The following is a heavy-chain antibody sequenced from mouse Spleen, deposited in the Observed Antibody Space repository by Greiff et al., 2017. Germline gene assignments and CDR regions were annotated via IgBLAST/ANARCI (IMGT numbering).Heavy chain of an antibody. CDR1: GYAFTSYN. CDR2: IDPYNGGT. Sequence: EVQLQQSGPELVKPGASVKVSCKASGYAFTSYNMYWVKQSHGKSLEWIGYIDPYNGGTSYNQKFKGKATLTVDKSSSTAYMHLNSLTSEDSAVYYCVSPHYYGSSYGYAMDYWGQGTSVTVSS. J-gene: IGHJ4*01. V-gene: IGHV1S135*01. D-gene: IGHD1-1*01. CDR3: VSPHYYGSSYGYAMDY.